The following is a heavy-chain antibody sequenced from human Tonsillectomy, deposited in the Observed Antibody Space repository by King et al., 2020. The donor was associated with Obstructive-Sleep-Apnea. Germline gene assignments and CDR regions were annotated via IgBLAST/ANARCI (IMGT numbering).Heavy chain of an antibody. V-gene: IGHV1-2*02. J-gene: IGHJ5*02. Sequence: VQLVESGAEVKKPGASVKVSCKASGYTFTGYYMHWVRQAPGQGLEWMGWINPNSGGTNYAQKFQGRVTMTRDTYINTAYRELSRLRSDDTAVYYCARSGARREFFDWFLYVSWGQGTLVTVSS. CDR2: INPNSGGT. CDR3: ARSGARREFFDWFLYVS. CDR1: GYTFTGYY. D-gene: IGHD3/OR15-3a*01.